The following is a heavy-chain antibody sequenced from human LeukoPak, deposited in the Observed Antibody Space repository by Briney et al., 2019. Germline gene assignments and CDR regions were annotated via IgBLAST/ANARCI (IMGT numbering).Heavy chain of an antibody. Sequence: ASVKVSCKASGYTFTGYYMHWVRQAPGQGLEWMGIINPSGAGTTYAQNFQGRVTMARDTSTSTVYMDLSSLRSEDTAVYYCARVSGLGYFEAAPWGAFDIWGQGTMVTVSS. J-gene: IGHJ3*02. D-gene: IGHD3-9*01. CDR1: GYTFTGYY. CDR3: ARVSGLGYFEAAPWGAFDI. CDR2: INPSGAGT. V-gene: IGHV1-46*01.